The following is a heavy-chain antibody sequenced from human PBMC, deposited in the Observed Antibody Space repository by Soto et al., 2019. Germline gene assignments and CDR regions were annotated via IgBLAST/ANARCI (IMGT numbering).Heavy chain of an antibody. V-gene: IGHV4-59*01. J-gene: IGHJ4*02. D-gene: IGHD6-19*01. CDR2: IYYSGST. CDR1: GGSIRSYY. CDR3: ARQPYSSGWYIDY. Sequence: SETLSLTCTVSGGSIRSYYWSWIRQPPGKGLEWIGYIYYSGSTNYNPSLKSRVTISVDTSKNQFSLKLNSVTAADTAVYYCARQPYSSGWYIDYWGQGTLVTVSS.